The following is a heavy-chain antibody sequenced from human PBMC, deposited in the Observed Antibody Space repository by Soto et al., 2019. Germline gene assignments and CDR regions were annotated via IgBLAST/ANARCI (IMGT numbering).Heavy chain of an antibody. Sequence: GSLRLSCVVSGFSFSGYAMHWPRQAPGKGLEWVALISPDGSNEYYSDFARSRFTISRDNSLNTVCLQMSSLRPEDAARYFCGRGNSRVADRLFQHWGHGTLVTVSS. CDR1: GFSFSGYA. CDR3: GRGNSRVADRLFQH. D-gene: IGHD6-6*01. V-gene: IGHV3-30-3*01. J-gene: IGHJ1*01. CDR2: ISPDGSNE.